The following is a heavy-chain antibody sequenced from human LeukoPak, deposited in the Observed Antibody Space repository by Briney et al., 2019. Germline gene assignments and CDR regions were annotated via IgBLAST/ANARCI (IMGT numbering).Heavy chain of an antibody. CDR2: INHSGST. D-gene: IGHD2-2*01. CDR1: GGSFSGYY. CDR3: ARAPTYCSSTSCPKPYYYYGMDV. Sequence: SETLSLTCAVSGGSFSGYYWSWIRQPPGKGLEWIGEINHSGSTNYNPSLKSRVTISVDTSKNQFSLKLSSVTAADTAVYYCARAPTYCSSTSCPKPYYYYGMDVWGQGTTVTVSS. V-gene: IGHV4-34*01. J-gene: IGHJ6*02.